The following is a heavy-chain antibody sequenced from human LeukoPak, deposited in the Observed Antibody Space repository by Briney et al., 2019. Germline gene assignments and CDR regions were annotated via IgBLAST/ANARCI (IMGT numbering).Heavy chain of an antibody. CDR3: ARGGGYCSSTSCSYGAFDI. CDR2: MNPNSGNT. V-gene: IGHV1-8*03. CDR1: GYTFTSYD. Sequence: GSVKVSCKASGYTFTSYDINWVRQATGQGLEWMGWMNPNSGNTGYAQKFQGRVTITRNTSISTAYMELSSLRSEDTAVYYCARGGGYCSSTSCSYGAFDIWGQGTMVTVSS. J-gene: IGHJ3*02. D-gene: IGHD2-2*01.